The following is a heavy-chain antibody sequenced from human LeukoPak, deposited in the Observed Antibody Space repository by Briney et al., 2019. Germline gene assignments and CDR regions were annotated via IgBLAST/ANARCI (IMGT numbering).Heavy chain of an antibody. J-gene: IGHJ5*02. V-gene: IGHV4-59*01. CDR1: GVSISIYY. CDR2: IYNSEST. D-gene: IGHD6-6*01. Sequence: SETLSLTCTVSGVSISIYYWSWIRQPPGNGLEWIGYIYNSESTYYNPSLKSRVTISLDTSKNQFSLRLNSVTAADTAVYYCARVKGSNWFDPWGQGTLVTVSS. CDR3: ARVKGSNWFDP.